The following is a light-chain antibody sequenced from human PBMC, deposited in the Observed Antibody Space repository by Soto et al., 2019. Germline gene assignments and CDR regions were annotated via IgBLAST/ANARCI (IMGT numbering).Light chain of an antibody. CDR1: QSVRNSY. CDR2: GAS. CDR3: QQYGTSPLT. Sequence: DIVLTQSPGTLSLSPGERATLSCRASQSVRNSYLTWYQQKPGQAPRLLIYGASSRATGIPDRFSGSGSGTDFTLTISRLEPEDFAVYYCQQYGTSPLTFGGGIKVEIK. J-gene: IGKJ4*01. V-gene: IGKV3-20*01.